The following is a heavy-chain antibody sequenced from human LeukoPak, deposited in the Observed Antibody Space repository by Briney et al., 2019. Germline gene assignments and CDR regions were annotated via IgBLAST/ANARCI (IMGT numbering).Heavy chain of an antibody. CDR2: IYTSGST. Sequence: SETLSLTCTVSGGSISSYYWSWIRQPAGKGLEWIGRIYTSGSTNYNPSLKSRVTMSVDTSKNQFSLKLSSVTAADTAVYYCAGEWGYCSGGSCYNRLDYWGQGTLVTVSS. J-gene: IGHJ4*02. D-gene: IGHD2-15*01. CDR3: AGEWGYCSGGSCYNRLDY. CDR1: GGSISSYY. V-gene: IGHV4-4*07.